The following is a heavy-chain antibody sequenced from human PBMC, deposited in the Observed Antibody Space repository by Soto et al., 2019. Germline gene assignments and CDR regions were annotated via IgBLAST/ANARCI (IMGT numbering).Heavy chain of an antibody. J-gene: IGHJ4*02. CDR3: AGSPDWTYALYQLVITNFGFF. CDR2: ITPMFGAT. Sequence: ASVKVSCKASGGTFSSYAISWVRQAPGQGLEWMGGITPMFGATIYSQKFQGRVTIIADESTSTAYMELTTLRYEDTAVYYCAGSPDWTYALYQLVITNFGFFWGQGTLVIGSA. V-gene: IGHV1-69*13. CDR1: GGTFSSYA. D-gene: IGHD3-9*01.